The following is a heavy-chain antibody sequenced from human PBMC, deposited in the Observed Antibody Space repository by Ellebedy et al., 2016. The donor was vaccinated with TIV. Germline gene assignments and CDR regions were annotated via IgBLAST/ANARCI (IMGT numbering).Heavy chain of an antibody. D-gene: IGHD3-10*01. CDR2: ISGNNGKI. J-gene: IGHJ4*02. V-gene: IGHV1-18*04. CDR1: GYTFSSYG. Sequence: AASVKVSCKAFGYTFSSYGFTWVRQAPGQGLEWMGWISGNNGKIEYAQKFQGRVTMTTDRSTSIGYMELRSLRSDDTAVYYCARVYGSGSYFSDYWGQGTLVTVSS. CDR3: ARVYGSGSYFSDY.